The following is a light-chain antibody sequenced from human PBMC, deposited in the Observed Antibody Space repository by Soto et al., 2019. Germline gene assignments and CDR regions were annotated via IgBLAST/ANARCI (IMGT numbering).Light chain of an antibody. J-gene: IGKJ4*01. V-gene: IGKV3-15*01. CDR1: QSLSSN. Sequence: EIVMTQSPATLSVSPGERATPSCRASQSLSSNLAWYQQKPGQAPRLLIYGASTRATGIPARFSGSGSGTEFTLTISSLQSEDFAVYYCQQYNDWPRKLTFGGGTKVDIK. CDR2: GAS. CDR3: QQYNDWPRKLT.